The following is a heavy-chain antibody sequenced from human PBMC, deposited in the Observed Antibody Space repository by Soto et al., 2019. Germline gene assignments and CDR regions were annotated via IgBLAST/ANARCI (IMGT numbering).Heavy chain of an antibody. CDR2: ISGSGSII. V-gene: IGHV3-11*01. J-gene: IGHJ3*02. CDR3: ARDGDYYDSSGYFLRDAFDI. Sequence: VQLVESGGGLVKPGGSLRLSCAASGFTFSDDYMSWIRQAPGKGLEWVSYISGSGSIIYYADSVKGRFTISRDNAKNSLYLQMNSLRAEDTAVYYCARDGDYYDSSGYFLRDAFDIWGQGTMVTVSS. CDR1: GFTFSDDY. D-gene: IGHD3-22*01.